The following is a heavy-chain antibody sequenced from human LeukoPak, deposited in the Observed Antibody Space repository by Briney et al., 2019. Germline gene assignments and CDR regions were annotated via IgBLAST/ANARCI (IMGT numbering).Heavy chain of an antibody. Sequence: GGSLRLSCAASGLTFSSYAMHWVRQAPGKGLWWVAVISYDGSNKYYADSVKGRFTISRDNSKNTLYLQMNSLRAEDTAVYYCARVPRGYYIIQFDYWGQGTLVTVSS. CDR2: ISYDGSNK. CDR3: ARVPRGYYIIQFDY. CDR1: GLTFSSYA. D-gene: IGHD3-3*01. V-gene: IGHV3-30-3*01. J-gene: IGHJ4*02.